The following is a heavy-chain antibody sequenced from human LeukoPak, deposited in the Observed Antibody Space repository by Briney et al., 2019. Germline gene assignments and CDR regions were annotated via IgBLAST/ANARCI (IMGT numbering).Heavy chain of an antibody. CDR3: ASQGDSSGYLGY. CDR1: GFTFSSYE. D-gene: IGHD3-22*01. CDR2: ISSSGSTI. J-gene: IGHJ4*02. V-gene: IGHV3-48*03. Sequence: GGSLRLSCAASGFTFSSYEMNWVRQAPGKGLEWVSYISSSGSTIYYADSVKGRFTISRDNAKNSLYLQMNSLRAEDTAVYYCASQGDSSGYLGYWGQGTLVTVSS.